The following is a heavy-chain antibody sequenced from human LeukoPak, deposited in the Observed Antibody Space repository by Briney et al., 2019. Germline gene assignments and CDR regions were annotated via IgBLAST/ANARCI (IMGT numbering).Heavy chain of an antibody. CDR3: ARGKPSGSYYGY. Sequence: SQTLSLTCTVSGDSISSGVYYWSWIRQPPGKGLEWIGYIYHYGSTFYNPSLKSRVTISLDRSRDQFSLKLTSVTAADTAVYYCARGKPSGSYYGYWGQGTLVTVSS. CDR2: IYHYGST. J-gene: IGHJ4*02. D-gene: IGHD1-26*01. V-gene: IGHV4-30-2*01. CDR1: GDSISSGVYY.